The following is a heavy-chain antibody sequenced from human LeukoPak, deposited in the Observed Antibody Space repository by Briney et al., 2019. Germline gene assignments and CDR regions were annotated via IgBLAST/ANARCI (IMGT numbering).Heavy chain of an antibody. CDR2: FDPEDGET. D-gene: IGHD3-22*01. J-gene: IGHJ4*02. CDR3: VTYPRQRFYDSSGFFDY. CDR1: GYTHTELS. V-gene: IGHV1-24*01. Sequence: ASVKVSCKVSGYTHTELSMHWVRQAPGKGLEWMGGFDPEDGETIYAQKVQGRVTMTEDTSTATAYMELSSVRSEDTAVYYCVTYPRQRFYDSSGFFDYWGQGTLVTVSS.